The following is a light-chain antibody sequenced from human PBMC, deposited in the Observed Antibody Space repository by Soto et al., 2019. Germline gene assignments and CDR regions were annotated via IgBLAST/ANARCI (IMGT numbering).Light chain of an antibody. V-gene: IGKV3-11*01. CDR2: DAS. CDR1: QSFSSY. J-gene: IGKJ1*01. CDR3: QQCYSWPLT. Sequence: SFRASQSFSSYLAWYQQKFGQAPRLLIYDASNLDTGIPARFSGSGSATDFTLTISSLEPEDFAIYYCQQCYSWPLTFGQGTKVDIK.